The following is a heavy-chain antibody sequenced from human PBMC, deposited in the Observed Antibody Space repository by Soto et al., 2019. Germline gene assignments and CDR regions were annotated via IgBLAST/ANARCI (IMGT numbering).Heavy chain of an antibody. V-gene: IGHV3-23*01. CDR3: AKDRDCSSTSCYVRDAFDI. D-gene: IGHD2-2*01. CDR2: ISGSGGST. J-gene: IGHJ3*02. CDR1: GFTFSSYA. Sequence: GGSLRLSCAASGFTFSSYAMNWVRQAPGKGLEWVSAISGSGGSTYYADSVKGRFTISRDNSKNTLYLQMNSLRAEDTAVYYCAKDRDCSSTSCYVRDAFDIWGQGTMVTVSS.